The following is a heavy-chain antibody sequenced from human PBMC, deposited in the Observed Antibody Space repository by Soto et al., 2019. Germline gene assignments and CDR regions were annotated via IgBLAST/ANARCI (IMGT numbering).Heavy chain of an antibody. CDR2: INAGDGDT. D-gene: IGHD2-15*01. V-gene: IGHV1-3*01. CDR3: ARDSCIGGTCYDDAFDI. CDR1: GYTFIRYS. Sequence: QVQFVQSGAEVKKPGASVKVSCKASGYTFIRYSIHWVRQAPGQSLEWMGWINAGDGDTKYAQRLLGRVTITRDTSAATAYMELSSLRSEDTAVYHCARDSCIGGTCYDDAFDIWGQGTMVTVSS. J-gene: IGHJ3*02.